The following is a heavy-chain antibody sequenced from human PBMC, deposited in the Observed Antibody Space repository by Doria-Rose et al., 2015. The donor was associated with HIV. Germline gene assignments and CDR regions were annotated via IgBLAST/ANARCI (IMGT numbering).Heavy chain of an antibody. CDR3: ARIKSSRWYHKYYFDF. Sequence: QVQLVESGPVLVKPTETLTLTCTVSGVSLSSPGMGVSWVRQPPGKALERLANIFSDDERSYNTSLNSRLTISRGTSKSQVVLTMTDMDPVDTATYYCARIKSSRWYHKYYFDFWGQGTLVIVSA. CDR1: GVSLSSPGMG. J-gene: IGHJ4*02. V-gene: IGHV2-26*01. CDR2: IFSDDER. D-gene: IGHD6-13*01.